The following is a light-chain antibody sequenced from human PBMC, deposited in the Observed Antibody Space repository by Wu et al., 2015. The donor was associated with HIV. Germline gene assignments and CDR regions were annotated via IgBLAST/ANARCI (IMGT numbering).Light chain of an antibody. CDR3: QHYGTSSYT. Sequence: EVVLTQSPGTLSLSPGERATLSCRASQTVTNTNLAWYQQNVARLPDSSIYDTSSRATGIPDRFSGSGSGTDFTLTISRLEPEDFAVYYCQHYGTSSYTFGQGTEAGDQT. CDR1: QTVTNTN. J-gene: IGKJ2*01. V-gene: IGKV3-20*01. CDR2: DTS.